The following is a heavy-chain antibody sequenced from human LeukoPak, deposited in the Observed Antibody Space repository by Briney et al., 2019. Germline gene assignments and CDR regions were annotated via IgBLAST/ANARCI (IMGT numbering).Heavy chain of an antibody. D-gene: IGHD3-16*01. Sequence: TGRSLRLSCAASGFSFSNYGIHWVRQAPGKGLEWVTVISYDGSNKYYADSVKGRLTISRDNSKNTLYLQMNSLRAEDTAVYYCAKGGTYRDYFDYWGQGTLVTVSS. CDR1: GFSFSNYG. J-gene: IGHJ4*02. CDR3: AKGGTYRDYFDY. CDR2: ISYDGSNK. V-gene: IGHV3-30*18.